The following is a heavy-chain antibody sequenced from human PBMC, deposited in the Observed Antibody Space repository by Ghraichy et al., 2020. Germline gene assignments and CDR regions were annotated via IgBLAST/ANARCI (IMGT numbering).Heavy chain of an antibody. D-gene: IGHD2-8*01. CDR3: ARHVGPQSVYATLVDY. Sequence: SETLSLTCTVSGGSISSSSYYWGWIRQPPGKGLEWIGSIYYSGSTYYNPSLKSRVTISVDTSKNQFSLKLSSVTAADTAVYYCARHVGPQSVYATLVDYWGQGTLVTVSS. CDR2: IYYSGST. V-gene: IGHV4-39*07. CDR1: GGSISSSSYY. J-gene: IGHJ4*02.